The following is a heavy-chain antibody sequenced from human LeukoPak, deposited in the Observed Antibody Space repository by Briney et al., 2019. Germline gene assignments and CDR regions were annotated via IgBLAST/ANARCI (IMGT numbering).Heavy chain of an antibody. CDR1: GGSISSAY. CDR3: ARHRWEPSFDY. J-gene: IGHJ4*02. D-gene: IGHD1-26*01. CDR2: IYYIGST. V-gene: IGHV4-59*08. Sequence: SETLSLTCTVSGGSISSAYWRWIRQPPGKGLGWGGYIYYIGSTKYNPSLKSRVTISVVTSMNQFSLKLTSVTAADTAVYYCARHRWEPSFDYCGQGTRITVSS.